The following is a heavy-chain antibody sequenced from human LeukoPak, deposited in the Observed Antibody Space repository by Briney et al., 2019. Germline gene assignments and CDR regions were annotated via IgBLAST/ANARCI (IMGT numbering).Heavy chain of an antibody. CDR1: GGSISRSSYY. CDR2: IYYSGST. D-gene: IGHD3-10*01. CDR3: ASFGYYGSGSYAYYYYMDV. V-gene: IGHV4-39*01. Sequence: PSETLSLTCTVSGGSISRSSYYWGWIRQPPGKGLEWIGSIYYSGSTYYNPSLKSRVTISVDTSKNQFSLKLSSVTAADTAVYYCASFGYYGSGSYAYYYYMDVWGKGTTVTVSS. J-gene: IGHJ6*03.